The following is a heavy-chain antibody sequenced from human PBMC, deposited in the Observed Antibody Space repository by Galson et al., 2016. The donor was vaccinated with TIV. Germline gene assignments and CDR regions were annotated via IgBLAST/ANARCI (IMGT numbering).Heavy chain of an antibody. CDR2: IIPIFGTT. Sequence: SVKVSCKASGGLVSNYAISWVRQAPGQGLEWMGGIIPIFGTTKYAQKFQGRVTITADESTRIVNMELSSLRSEDTAVYHCAKDPYIYGSYLDHWGQGTLVTVSS. J-gene: IGHJ4*02. D-gene: IGHD5-18*01. V-gene: IGHV1-69*13. CDR3: AKDPYIYGSYLDH. CDR1: GGLVSNYA.